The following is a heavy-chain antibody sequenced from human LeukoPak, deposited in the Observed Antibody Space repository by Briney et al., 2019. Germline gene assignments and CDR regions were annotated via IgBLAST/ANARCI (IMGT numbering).Heavy chain of an antibody. J-gene: IGHJ6*02. Sequence: GSLRPSCLASGFTVSSKYMSRVRQAPRKGPGGVSVVYSGGSTYFADSVRGRFTISRDNSKNTLYLQMNSLRAGDTAVYYCARALQAAAPYGLDVWGQGTTVTVSS. V-gene: IGHV3-53*01. CDR1: GFTVSSKY. CDR2: VYSGGST. CDR3: ARALQAAAPYGLDV. D-gene: IGHD6-13*01.